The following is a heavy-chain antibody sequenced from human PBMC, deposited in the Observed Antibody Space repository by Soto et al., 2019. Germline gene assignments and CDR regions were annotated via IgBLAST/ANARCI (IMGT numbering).Heavy chain of an antibody. D-gene: IGHD6-13*01. CDR2: IIPILGIA. CDR1: GGTFSSYT. Sequence: ASVKVSCKASGGTFSSYTISWVRQAPGQGLEWMGRIIPILGIANYAQKFQGRVTITADKSTSTAYMELSSLRSEDTAVYYCASVSTRIAAAGQPYYYYYMDVWGKGTTVTVSS. CDR3: ASVSTRIAAAGQPYYYYYMDV. J-gene: IGHJ6*03. V-gene: IGHV1-69*02.